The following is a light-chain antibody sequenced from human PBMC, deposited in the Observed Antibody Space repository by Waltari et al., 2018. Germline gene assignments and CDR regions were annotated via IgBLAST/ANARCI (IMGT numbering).Light chain of an antibody. CDR3: QQRSGGPT. CDR1: QSISSY. J-gene: IGKJ1*01. V-gene: IGKV3-11*01. Sequence: EVVLTQSPATLSLSPGERAILSCRASQSISSYLEWYQQKHGQAPRLLIYGAPNRATGIPARFSGSGSGTDFTLTISSLEPEDFAVYYCQQRSGGPTFGQGTKVEIK. CDR2: GAP.